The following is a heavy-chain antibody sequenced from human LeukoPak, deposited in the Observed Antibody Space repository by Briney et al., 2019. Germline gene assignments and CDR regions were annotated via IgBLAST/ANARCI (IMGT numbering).Heavy chain of an antibody. CDR1: GGSISSSSYY. CDR2: IYYSGST. D-gene: IGHD3-16*01. Sequence: SSETLSLTCTVSGGSISSSSYYWGWLRQPPGKGLEWIGSIYYSGSTYYNPSLKSRVTISVATSKNQFSLKLSSVTAADTAVYYCARQLGQYPLQGYYYYGMDVWGQGTTVTVSS. CDR3: ARQLGQYPLQGYYYYGMDV. J-gene: IGHJ6*02. V-gene: IGHV4-39*01.